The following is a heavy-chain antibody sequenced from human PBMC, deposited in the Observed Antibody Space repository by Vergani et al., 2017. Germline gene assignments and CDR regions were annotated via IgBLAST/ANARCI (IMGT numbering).Heavy chain of an antibody. CDR3: ASAHSIAVAGYDY. CDR1: GYSISSGYY. D-gene: IGHD6-19*01. J-gene: IGHJ4*01. Sequence: QVQLQESGPGLVKPSETLSLTCTVSGYSISSGYYWGWIRQPPGKGLEWIGSIYHSGSTYYNPSLKSRVTISVDTSKNQFSLKLSSVTAADTAVYYCASAHSIAVAGYDYWGHGTLVTVSS. V-gene: IGHV4-38-2*02. CDR2: IYHSGST.